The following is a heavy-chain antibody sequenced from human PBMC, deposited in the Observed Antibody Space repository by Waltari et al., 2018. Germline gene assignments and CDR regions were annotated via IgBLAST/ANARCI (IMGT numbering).Heavy chain of an antibody. V-gene: IGHV4-59*01. CDR1: GGSISGYY. CDR2: IYYSGST. J-gene: IGHJ4*02. Sequence: QVQLQESGPGLVKPSETLSLTCTVSGGSISGYYWSWIRQPPGKGLEWIGYIYYSGSTNYNPSLKSRVTISVDTSKNQFSLKLSSVTAADTAVYYCARRQQQLDSWGQGTLVTVSS. D-gene: IGHD6-13*01. CDR3: ARRQQQLDS.